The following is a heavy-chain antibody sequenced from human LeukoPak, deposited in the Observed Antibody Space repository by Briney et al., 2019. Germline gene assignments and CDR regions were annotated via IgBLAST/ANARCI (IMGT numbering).Heavy chain of an antibody. CDR1: GYSFTSYW. CDR2: IYPGDSDT. V-gene: IGHV5-51*01. J-gene: IGHJ4*02. D-gene: IGHD2-2*01. Sequence: GESLKISCKGSGYSFTSYWIGWVRQMPGKGLEWMGIIYPGDSDTRYSPSFQGQVTISADKSISTAYLQWSSLKASDTAMYYCARRERGYCSSTSCTGPFDYWGQGTLVTVSS. CDR3: ARRERGYCSSTSCTGPFDY.